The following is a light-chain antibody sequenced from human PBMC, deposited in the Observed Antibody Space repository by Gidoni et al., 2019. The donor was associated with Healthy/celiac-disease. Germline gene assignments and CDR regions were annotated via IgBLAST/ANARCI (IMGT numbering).Light chain of an antibody. CDR2: AAS. J-gene: IGKJ1*01. CDR3: QQSYSTPGT. Sequence: DIQMTQSPSSLSASVGDRVTITCRASQSISRYLNWYQHKPGKAPKLLIYAASSLQSGVPSRFSGSGSGTDFTLTISSLQPEDFATYYCQQSYSTPGTFGQGTKVEIK. CDR1: QSISRY. V-gene: IGKV1-39*01.